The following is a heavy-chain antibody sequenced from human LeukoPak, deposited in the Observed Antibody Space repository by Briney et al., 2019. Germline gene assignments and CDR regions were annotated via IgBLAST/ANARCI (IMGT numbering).Heavy chain of an antibody. CDR3: ARLRNRYDTSGYYPFDY. V-gene: IGHV4-34*01. J-gene: IGHJ4*02. CDR2: INHSGST. CDR1: GGSFSGYY. D-gene: IGHD3-22*01. Sequence: PSETLSLTCAVYGGSFSGYYWSWIRQPPGKGLEWIGEINHSGSTNYNPSLKSRVTISVDTSKNQFSLKVNSVTAADTAVYYCARLRNRYDTSGYYPFDYWGQGTLVTVSS.